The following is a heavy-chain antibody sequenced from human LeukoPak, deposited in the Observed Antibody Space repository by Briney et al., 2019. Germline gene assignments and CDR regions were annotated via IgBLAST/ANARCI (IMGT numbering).Heavy chain of an antibody. CDR1: GFTFSSYS. CDR3: ARERSYDCGDTDAFDI. V-gene: IGHV3-21*01. Sequence: PGGSLRLSCAASGFTFSSYSMNWVRQAPGKGLEWVSSISSSSSYIYYADSVKGRFTISRDNAKNSLYLQMNSLRAEDTAVYYCARERSYDCGDTDAFDIWGQGTMVTVSS. D-gene: IGHD4-17*01. J-gene: IGHJ3*02. CDR2: ISSSSSYI.